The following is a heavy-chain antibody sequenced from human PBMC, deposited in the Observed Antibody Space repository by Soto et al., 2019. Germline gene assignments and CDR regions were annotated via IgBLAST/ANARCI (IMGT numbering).Heavy chain of an antibody. CDR3: ATSYDSGFDP. CDR2: IIPKNGNR. Sequence: QPQLMQSGAEVREPGASVKLSCKASGYSFSTYDISWLRQAPGKGLEWMGVIIPKNGNRNFAWKFLDRVIMTTDTSSNTAYMELESLRYDDTAIYYCATSYDSGFDPWGHGNLVNVSS. J-gene: IGHJ5*02. V-gene: IGHV1-18*04. D-gene: IGHD3-3*01. CDR1: GYSFSTYD.